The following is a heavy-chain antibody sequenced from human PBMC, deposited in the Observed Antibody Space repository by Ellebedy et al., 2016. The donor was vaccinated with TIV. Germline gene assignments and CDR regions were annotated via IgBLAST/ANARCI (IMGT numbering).Heavy chain of an antibody. CDR3: AKDTLFGESDY. CDR1: GFTFSSYD. J-gene: IGHJ4*02. CDR2: IGTAGDT. V-gene: IGHV3-13*01. D-gene: IGHD3-10*02. Sequence: PGGSLRPSCAASGFTFSSYDMHWVRQPTGKGLEWVSAIGTAGDTYYPDSVKGRFTISRDNSKNTLYLQMNSLRAEDTAVYYCAKDTLFGESDYWGQGTLVTVSS.